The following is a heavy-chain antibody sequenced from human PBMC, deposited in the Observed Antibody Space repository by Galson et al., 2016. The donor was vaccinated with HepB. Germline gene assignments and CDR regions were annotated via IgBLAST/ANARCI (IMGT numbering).Heavy chain of an antibody. CDR3: AKGTIFGVVTASLSWFDH. Sequence: SLRLSCAASGFSFSEYYMTWIRQAPGKGLEWLSYISGGGTIIHNADSVKGWFTISSDNAKNSLYLQINSLRAEDTAVYYLAKGTIFGVVTASLSWFDHWGRGTLVTVSS. CDR1: GFSFSEYY. J-gene: IGHJ5*02. CDR2: ISGGGTII. D-gene: IGHD3-3*01. V-gene: IGHV3-11*01.